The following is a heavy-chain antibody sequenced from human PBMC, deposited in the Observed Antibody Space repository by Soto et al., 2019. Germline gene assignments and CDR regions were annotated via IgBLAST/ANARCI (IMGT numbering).Heavy chain of an antibody. CDR1: GYSIASGYY. V-gene: IGHV4-38-2*01. CDR3: ARTFDYYGMDV. Sequence: PSETLSLTCAVSGYSIASGYYWAWIRQSPGKGLEWIGSIYHAGRVYYNPSLNSRVAVSLDTSKNHFSLKLTSVTAADTAVYYCARTFDYYGMDVWGQGTTVTAP. CDR2: IYHAGRV. J-gene: IGHJ6*02.